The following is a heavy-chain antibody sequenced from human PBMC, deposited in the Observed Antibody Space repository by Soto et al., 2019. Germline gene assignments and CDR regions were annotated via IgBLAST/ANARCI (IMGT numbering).Heavy chain of an antibody. J-gene: IGHJ4*02. D-gene: IGHD6-13*01. Sequence: SETLSLTCTVSGGSISSGDYYWSWIRQPPGKGLEWIGYIYYSGSTYYNPSLKSRVTISVDTSKNQFSLKLSSVTAADTAVYYCARAGGESSSWSQPDYWGQGTLVSVSS. CDR3: ARAGGESSSWSQPDY. CDR1: GGSISSGDYY. CDR2: IYYSGST. V-gene: IGHV4-30-4*01.